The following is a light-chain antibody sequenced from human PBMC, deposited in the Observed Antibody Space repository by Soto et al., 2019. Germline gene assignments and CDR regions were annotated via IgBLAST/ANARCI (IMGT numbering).Light chain of an antibody. J-gene: IGKJ4*01. CDR2: GTS. V-gene: IGKV3-20*01. CDR1: QSVSSGY. CDR3: QQYGSSPALT. Sequence: EIVLTQSPGTLSLSPGERATLSCRASQSVSSGYLAWYQQTPGQAPRLLIYGTSSRATGIPDRFSGSGSGTVFTLTISRLEPEDFAVYYCQQYGSSPALTFGGGTKVEIK.